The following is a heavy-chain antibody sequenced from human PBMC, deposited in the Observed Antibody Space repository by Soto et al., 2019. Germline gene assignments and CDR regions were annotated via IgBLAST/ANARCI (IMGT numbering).Heavy chain of an antibody. Sequence: PSETLSLTCTLSGGSIIGHACIFIRQPAGMGLEWIGHIYPSGGTSYNPSLKSRVTMSLDTSKNQIFLNLTSVTAADTAVFYCVRGRSYSVYDFWGPGTLVTVSS. CDR2: IYPSGGT. CDR3: VRGRSYSVYDF. V-gene: IGHV4-4*07. J-gene: IGHJ4*02. CDR1: GGSIIGHA. D-gene: IGHD5-12*01.